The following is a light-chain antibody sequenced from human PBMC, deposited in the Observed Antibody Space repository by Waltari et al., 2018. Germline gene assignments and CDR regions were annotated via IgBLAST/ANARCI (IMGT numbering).Light chain of an antibody. CDR1: QGISSY. V-gene: IGKV1-9*01. CDR3: QQLNSFPYT. Sequence: DIQLTQSPSFLSASVGDRVTITCRASQGISSYLAWYQQQPGEAPKLLISAASTLQGGVPSRFSGSGSGTEFTLTIRSLQPEDFATYCCQQLNSFPYTFGQGTKLDIK. CDR2: AAS. J-gene: IGKJ2*01.